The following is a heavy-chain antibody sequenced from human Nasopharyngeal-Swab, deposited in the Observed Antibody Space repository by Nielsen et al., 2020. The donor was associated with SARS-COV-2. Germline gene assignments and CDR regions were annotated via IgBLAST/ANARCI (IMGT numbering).Heavy chain of an antibody. CDR2: ISSTSSYI. D-gene: IGHD6-6*01. Sequence: GESLKISCAASGFSFSTYSMNWVRQAPGKGLEWVSSISSTSSYIYYADSVKGRFSISRDNAKNSLYLQMNSLRAEDTAVYYCAKLIAARPSDYYYYMDVWGKGTTVTVSS. CDR1: GFSFSTYS. CDR3: AKLIAARPSDYYYYMDV. V-gene: IGHV3-21*01. J-gene: IGHJ6*03.